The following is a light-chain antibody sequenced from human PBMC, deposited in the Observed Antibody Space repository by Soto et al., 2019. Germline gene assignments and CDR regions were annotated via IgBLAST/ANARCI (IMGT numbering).Light chain of an antibody. CDR1: QSVSSSY. J-gene: IGKJ4*01. CDR2: GAS. CDR3: QQYGSSTLT. Sequence: EIVLTQSPGTLSLSPGERATLSCRASQSVSSSYLAWYQQKPGQATRLLIYGASSRATGITDRFSGSGSGTNFTLTISRLEPEDFAVYYCQQYGSSTLTFGGGTKVDIK. V-gene: IGKV3-20*01.